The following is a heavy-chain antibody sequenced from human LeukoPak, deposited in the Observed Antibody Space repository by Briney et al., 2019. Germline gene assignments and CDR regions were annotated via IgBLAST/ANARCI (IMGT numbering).Heavy chain of an antibody. J-gene: IGHJ4*02. CDR1: GASISSYY. V-gene: IGHV4-59*01. CDR3: ARGDHYFDY. CDR2: IYYSGST. Sequence: SETLSLTCTVSGASISSYYWTWIRQPPGKGLEWIGYIYYSGSTNYNPSLKSRVTISVDTSKNQFSLKLSSLTAADTAVYYCARGDHYFDYWGQGTLVTVSS.